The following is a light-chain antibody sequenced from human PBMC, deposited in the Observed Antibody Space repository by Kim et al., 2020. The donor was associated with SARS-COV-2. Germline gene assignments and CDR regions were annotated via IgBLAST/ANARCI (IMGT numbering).Light chain of an antibody. J-gene: IGKJ4*01. CDR1: QTMSSW. CDR3: QHYDSYPLT. Sequence: SATVGDRVTITCRASQTMSSWLGGYEQKPEKAPDLLIYKASSLQSGVPSRFSGSGSGTQFTLTISGLQPDDFATYCCQHYDSYPLTFGGGTKLEI. V-gene: IGKV1-5*03. CDR2: KAS.